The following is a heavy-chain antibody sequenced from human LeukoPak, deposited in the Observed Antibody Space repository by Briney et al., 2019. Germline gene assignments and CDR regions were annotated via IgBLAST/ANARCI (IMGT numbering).Heavy chain of an antibody. Sequence: ASVKVSCKASGYTFTSYAMNWVRQATGQGLEWMGWMNPNSGNTGYAQKFQGRVTITRNTSISTAYMELSSLRSEDTAVYYCARGGRIRIVGATYYFDYWGQGTLVTVSS. CDR1: GYTFTSYA. J-gene: IGHJ4*02. D-gene: IGHD1-26*01. CDR3: ARGGRIRIVGATYYFDY. CDR2: MNPNSGNT. V-gene: IGHV1-8*03.